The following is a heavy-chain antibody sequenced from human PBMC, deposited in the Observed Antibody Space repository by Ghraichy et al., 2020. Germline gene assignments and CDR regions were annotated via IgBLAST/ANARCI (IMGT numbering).Heavy chain of an antibody. Sequence: GGSLRLSCAASGFTFSSYWMSWVRQAPGKGLEWVANIKGDGSEENYVDSVKGRFTISRDNTQNSLYLQMNSLRVEDTGVYYCARDPMSSDYSGGSYYAYWGRGTLVTVSS. J-gene: IGHJ4*02. D-gene: IGHD1-26*01. V-gene: IGHV3-7*01. CDR3: ARDPMSSDYSGGSYYAY. CDR1: GFTFSSYW. CDR2: IKGDGSEE.